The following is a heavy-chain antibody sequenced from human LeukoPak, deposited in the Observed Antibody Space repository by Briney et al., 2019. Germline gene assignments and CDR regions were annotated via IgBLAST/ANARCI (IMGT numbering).Heavy chain of an antibody. CDR3: ARHARYFYYFDY. D-gene: IGHD1-14*01. Sequence: NPSETLSLTCAVYGVSFSGYYWSWIRQPPGKGLEWIGEINHSGSTNYNPSLKSRVTISVDTSKNQFSLQLSSVTAADTAVYYCARHARYFYYFDYWGQGTLVAVSS. CDR1: GVSFSGYY. V-gene: IGHV4-34*01. J-gene: IGHJ4*02. CDR2: INHSGST.